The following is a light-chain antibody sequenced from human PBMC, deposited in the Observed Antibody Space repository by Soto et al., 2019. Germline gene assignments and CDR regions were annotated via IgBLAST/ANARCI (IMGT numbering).Light chain of an antibody. CDR3: QQRSNWPPG. V-gene: IGKV3-11*01. Sequence: EIVLTQSPGTLSLSPGERATLSCRASQNVDSNLAWYQQKPGRAPRLLIYDASNRATGIPARFSGSGSGTGFTLTISSLEPEDFAVYYCQQRSNWPPGFGQGTKVDIK. CDR1: QNVDSN. CDR2: DAS. J-gene: IGKJ1*01.